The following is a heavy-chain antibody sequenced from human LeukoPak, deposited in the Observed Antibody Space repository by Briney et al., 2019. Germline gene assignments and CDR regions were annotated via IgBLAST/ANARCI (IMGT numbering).Heavy chain of an antibody. CDR1: GGSISSSSYY. V-gene: IGHV4-39*01. CDR2: IYYSGST. D-gene: IGHD6-6*01. J-gene: IGHJ4*02. Sequence: SETLSLTCTVSGGSISSSSYYWGWIRQPPGKGLEWIGSIYYSGSTYYNPYLKSRVTISVDTSKNQFSLKLSSVTAADTAVYYCARQLAEYSYYFDYWGQGTLVTVSS. CDR3: ARQLAEYSYYFDY.